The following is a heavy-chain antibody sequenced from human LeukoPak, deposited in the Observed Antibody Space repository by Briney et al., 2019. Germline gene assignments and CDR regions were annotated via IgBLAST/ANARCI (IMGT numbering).Heavy chain of an antibody. CDR2: IDYSGST. J-gene: IGHJ4*02. CDR3: ARAPARQCLNFDY. Sequence: SETLSLTCTVSGGSISSYFWNWLRQSPGKGLEWIGYIDYSGSTNYNPSLKSRVTISADMSKNQFSLKLTSVTAADTAVYYCARAPARQCLNFDYWGQGALVTVSS. CDR1: GGSISSYF. V-gene: IGHV4-59*01. D-gene: IGHD5/OR15-5a*01.